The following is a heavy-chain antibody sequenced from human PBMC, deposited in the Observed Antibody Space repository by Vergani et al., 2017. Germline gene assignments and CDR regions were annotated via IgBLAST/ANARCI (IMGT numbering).Heavy chain of an antibody. V-gene: IGHV3-23*01. CDR3: AKARGPWIQLWLTPFDY. Sequence: EVQLLESGGNLVQPGGSLRLSCAASGFTFTNFAMTWVRQAPGEGLEWVSGISGSGGFTYYADSVKGRFTISRDNSKNTMFLQMNNLRAEDTAVYYCAKARGPWIQLWLTPFDYWGQGTLVTVSS. CDR2: ISGSGGFT. J-gene: IGHJ4*02. CDR1: GFTFTNFA. D-gene: IGHD5-18*01.